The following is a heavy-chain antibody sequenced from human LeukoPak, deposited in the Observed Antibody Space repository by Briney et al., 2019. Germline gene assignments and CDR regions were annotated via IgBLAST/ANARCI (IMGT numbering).Heavy chain of an antibody. J-gene: IGHJ4*02. CDR1: GFTFSSYG. V-gene: IGHV3-48*04. CDR2: IGSSGSKT. Sequence: PGGSLRLSCAASGFTFSSYGMHWVRQAPGKGLEWASYIGSSGSKTYHADSVKGRFTISRDNAKNSLYLQLSSLTAEDTAVYYCARVIGCGQVAFDYWGQGTLVTVSS. CDR3: ARVIGCGQVAFDY. D-gene: IGHD3-22*01.